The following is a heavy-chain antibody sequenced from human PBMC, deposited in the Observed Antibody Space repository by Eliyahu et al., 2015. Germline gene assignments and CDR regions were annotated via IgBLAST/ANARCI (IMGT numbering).Heavy chain of an antibody. CDR3: ARDAGANIVATIYFDY. CDR2: ISSSSSYI. Sequence: EVQLVESGGGLVKPGGSLRLSXAASGXTFSSYXMNWVRQAPGKGLEWVSSISSSSSYIYYADSVKGRFTISRDNAKNSLYLQMNSLRAEDTAVYYCARDAGANIVATIYFDYWGQGTLVTVSS. D-gene: IGHD5-12*01. CDR1: GXTFSSYX. J-gene: IGHJ4*02. V-gene: IGHV3-21*01.